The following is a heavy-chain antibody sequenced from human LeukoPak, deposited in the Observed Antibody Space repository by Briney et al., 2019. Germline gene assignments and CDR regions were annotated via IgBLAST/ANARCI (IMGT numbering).Heavy chain of an antibody. D-gene: IGHD3-10*01. CDR1: GYTFTSYA. Sequence: GASVKVSCKASGYTFTSYAMNWVRQAPGQGLEWMGWINTNTGNPTYAQGFTGRFVFSLDTSVSTAYLQISSLKAEDTAVYYCARSRITMVRGPGALNWFDPWGQGTLVTVSS. CDR3: ARSRITMVRGPGALNWFDP. CDR2: INTNTGNP. V-gene: IGHV7-4-1*02. J-gene: IGHJ5*02.